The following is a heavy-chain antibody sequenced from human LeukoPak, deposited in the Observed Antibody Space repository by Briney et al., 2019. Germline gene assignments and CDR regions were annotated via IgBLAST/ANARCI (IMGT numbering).Heavy chain of an antibody. CDR3: ARDAGIFSMDV. Sequence: GGSLRLSCAASGFSFSSYWMSWVRWAPGKGLEWVANINQDGSVKSYVDSVKGRFTISRDSAKNSLYLQMNSLRAEDTAVYYCARDAGIFSMDVWGKGTTVTGSS. CDR1: GFSFSSYW. CDR2: INQDGSVK. J-gene: IGHJ6*03. V-gene: IGHV3-7*01. D-gene: IGHD2-15*01.